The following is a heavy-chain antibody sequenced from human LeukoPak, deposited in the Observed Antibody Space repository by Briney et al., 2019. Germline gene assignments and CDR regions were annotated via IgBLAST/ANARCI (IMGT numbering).Heavy chain of an antibody. J-gene: IGHJ3*02. CDR3: ARGKIAAAGLDAFDI. V-gene: IGHV3-64*01. D-gene: IGHD6-13*01. CDR2: ISSNGGST. CDR1: GFTFDDYT. Sequence: GGSLRLSCAASGFTFDDYTMHWVRRAPGKGLEYVSAISSNGGSTYYANSVKGRFTISRDNSKNTLYLQMGSLRAEDMAVYYCARGKIAAAGLDAFDIWGQGTMVTVSS.